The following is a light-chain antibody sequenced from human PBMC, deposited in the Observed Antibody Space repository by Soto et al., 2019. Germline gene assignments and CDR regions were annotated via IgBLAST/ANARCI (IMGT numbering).Light chain of an antibody. CDR1: SSNIGNNH. J-gene: IGLJ3*02. Sequence: QSALTQPPSVSAAPGQKVTVSCSGSSSNIGNNHLSSYQHLPGTDPKILIYDNNKRPSGIPYRFSGSKSATSATLDITGLQTGDEADYYCGSCDTSRRGWVFGGGTKLTVL. V-gene: IGLV1-51*01. CDR3: GSCDTSRRGWV. CDR2: DNN.